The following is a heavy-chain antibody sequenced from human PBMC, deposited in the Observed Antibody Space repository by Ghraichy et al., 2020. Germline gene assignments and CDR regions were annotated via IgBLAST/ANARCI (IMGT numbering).Heavy chain of an antibody. CDR3: ARDRKQQSPGIAAATDAFDI. CDR1: GYTFTSYY. J-gene: IGHJ3*02. Sequence: ASVKVSCKASGYTFTSYYMHWVRQAPGQGLEWMGIINPSGGSTSYAQKFQGRVTMTRDTSTSTVYMELSSLRSEDTAVYYCARDRKQQSPGIAAATDAFDIWGQLTMVTVSS. CDR2: INPSGGST. V-gene: IGHV1-46*01. D-gene: IGHD6-13*01.